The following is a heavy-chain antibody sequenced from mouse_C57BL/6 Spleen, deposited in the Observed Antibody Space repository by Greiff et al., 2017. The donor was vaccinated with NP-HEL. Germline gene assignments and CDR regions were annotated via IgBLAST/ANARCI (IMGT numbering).Heavy chain of an antibody. CDR2: IDPSDSET. J-gene: IGHJ3*01. V-gene: IGHV1-52*01. CDR3: ARDYSTISFAY. Sequence: VQLQQPGAELVRPGSSVKLSCKASGYTFTSYWMHWVKQRPIQGLEWIGNIDPSDSETHYNQKFKDKATLTVDKSSSTAYMQLSSLTSEDSAVYYCARDYSTISFAYWGQGTLVTVSA. CDR1: GYTFTSYW. D-gene: IGHD2-5*01.